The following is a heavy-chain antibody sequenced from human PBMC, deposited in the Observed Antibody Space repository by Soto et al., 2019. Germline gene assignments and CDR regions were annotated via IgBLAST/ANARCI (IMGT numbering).Heavy chain of an antibody. V-gene: IGHV4-39*01. CDR3: ARGGDIVATI. D-gene: IGHD5-12*01. Sequence: SETLSLTCTVSGGSISSSSYYWGWIRQPPGKGLEWIGSIYYSGSTYYNPSLKSRVTISVDTSKNQFSLKLSSVTAADTAVYYCARGGDIVATIWGQGTLVTVSS. CDR1: GGSISSSSYY. CDR2: IYYSGST. J-gene: IGHJ4*02.